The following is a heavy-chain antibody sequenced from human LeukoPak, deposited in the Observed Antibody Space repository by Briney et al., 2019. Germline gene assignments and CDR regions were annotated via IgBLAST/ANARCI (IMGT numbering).Heavy chain of an antibody. CDR3: ARVVWNYYDSSGYGAFDI. J-gene: IGHJ3*02. CDR2: INPSGGST. CDR1: GYTFTNYY. D-gene: IGHD3-22*01. V-gene: IGHV1-46*01. Sequence: ASVKVSCKASGYTFTNYYMHWVRQAPGQGLEWLGIINPSGGSTSYAQKYQGRVTMTRDTSTTTVYMELGSLRSEDTAVYYCARVVWNYYDSSGYGAFDIWGQGTMVTVSS.